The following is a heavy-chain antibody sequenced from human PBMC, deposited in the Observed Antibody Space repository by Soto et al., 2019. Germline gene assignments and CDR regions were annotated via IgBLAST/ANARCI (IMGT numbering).Heavy chain of an antibody. CDR2: IYYSGST. CDR1: GGSISSYY. Sequence: SETLSLTCTVSGGSISSYYWSWIRQPPGKGLERIGYIYYSGSTNYNPSLKSRVTISVDTSKNQFSLKLSSVTAADTAVYYCARDTTVGDSYGYYYYYYGMDVWGQGTTVTVSS. J-gene: IGHJ6*02. V-gene: IGHV4-59*01. D-gene: IGHD5-18*01. CDR3: ARDTTVGDSYGYYYYYYGMDV.